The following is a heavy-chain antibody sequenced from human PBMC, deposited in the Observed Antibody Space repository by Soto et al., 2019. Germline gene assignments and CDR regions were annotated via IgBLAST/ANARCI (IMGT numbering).Heavy chain of an antibody. D-gene: IGHD3-10*01. J-gene: IGHJ4*02. CDR3: ARDRDDYGSGNYYTRIDF. CDR1: GGIFSTYA. Sequence: QVQLVQSGAEVKKPGSSVKVSCKASGGIFSTYAISWLRQAPGQGLEWRGGIIPLFGTPDYAQRFQGRVTITADESTSTAYIEPGRLRSEDTAVYSCARDRDDYGSGNYYTRIDFWSQGTLVTAAS. V-gene: IGHV1-69*01. CDR2: IIPLFGTP.